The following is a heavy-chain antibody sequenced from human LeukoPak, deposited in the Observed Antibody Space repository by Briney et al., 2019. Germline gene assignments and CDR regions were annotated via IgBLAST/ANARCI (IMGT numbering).Heavy chain of an antibody. D-gene: IGHD5-18*01. J-gene: IGHJ4*02. CDR3: ARDGYNYVNGFDY. V-gene: IGHV3-7*01. CDR2: IKQDGSGK. Sequence: TGGSLRLSCAASGFTFSSYWMTWVRQAPGKGLEWVANIKQDGSGKYYVDSVKGRFTISRDNANKSLYLQMNSLRAEDTAVYYCARDGYNYVNGFDYWGQGTLVTVSS. CDR1: GFTFSSYW.